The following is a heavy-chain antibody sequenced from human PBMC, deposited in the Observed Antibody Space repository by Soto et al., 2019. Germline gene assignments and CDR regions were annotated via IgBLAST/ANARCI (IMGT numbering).Heavy chain of an antibody. CDR3: ARGPSGDKVYF. J-gene: IGHJ4*02. CDR1: GGSISSVYDC. D-gene: IGHD7-27*01. V-gene: IGHV4-30-4*01. CDR2: IYNGGTT. Sequence: QVQLQESGPILVKPSQTLSLTCTVSGGSISSVYDCWSWIRQSPDKGLEWIGHIYNGGTTYNNPSLTSRVTISVDTSKNQFSLQLRSVTAADTAVYFCARGPSGDKVYFWGQGTLVTVSS.